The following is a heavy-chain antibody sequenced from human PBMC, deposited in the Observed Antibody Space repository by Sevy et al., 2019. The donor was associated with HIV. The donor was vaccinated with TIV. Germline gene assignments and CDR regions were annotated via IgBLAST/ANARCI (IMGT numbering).Heavy chain of an antibody. V-gene: IGHV3-30*02. D-gene: IGHD2-21*01. CDR1: GFSYSSYG. Sequence: GGSLRLTCAASGFSYSSYGMHWVRLAPGKGLEWVACLQYDGSNKDYADSVKGRFTISRDNSKNTLDLQMNSLRVEDTAVYYCVKEGGGEGGDHWGQGTLVTVSS. CDR3: VKEGGGEGGDH. J-gene: IGHJ4*02. CDR2: LQYDGSNK.